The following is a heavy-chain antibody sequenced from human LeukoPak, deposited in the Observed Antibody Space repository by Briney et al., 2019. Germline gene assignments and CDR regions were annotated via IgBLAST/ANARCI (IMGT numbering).Heavy chain of an antibody. D-gene: IGHD3-22*01. CDR2: INQDGSEK. Sequence: GGSLRLSCAVSGFTPVNYWMHWVRQAPGRGLECVANINQDGSEKNYVDSVKGRFTISRDNAKNSLYLQMNSLRAEDTAVYYCARGNGWIITLWGQGTLVTVSS. CDR1: GFTPVNYW. V-gene: IGHV3-7*05. J-gene: IGHJ4*02. CDR3: ARGNGWIITL.